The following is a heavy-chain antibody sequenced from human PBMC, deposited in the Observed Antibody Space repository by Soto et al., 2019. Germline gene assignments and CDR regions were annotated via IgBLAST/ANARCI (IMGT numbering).Heavy chain of an antibody. J-gene: IGHJ5*02. V-gene: IGHV1-8*01. CDR3: ARGQGCSGGSCYSLWSNWFDP. CDR1: GYTFTSCD. Sequence: ASVKVSCKASGYTFTSCDINWVRQATGQGHEWMGWMNPNSGNTGYAQKFQGRVTMTRNTSISTAYMELSSLRSEDTAVYYCARGQGCSGGSCYSLWSNWFDPWGQGTLVTVSS. CDR2: MNPNSGNT. D-gene: IGHD2-15*01.